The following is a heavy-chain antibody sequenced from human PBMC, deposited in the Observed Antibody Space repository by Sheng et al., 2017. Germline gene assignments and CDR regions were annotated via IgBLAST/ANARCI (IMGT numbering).Heavy chain of an antibody. D-gene: IGHD2-8*01. V-gene: IGHV3-66*01. CDR1: TFNVSNNY. CDR2: IYAGGST. CDR3: ARALRARGNAPDY. J-gene: IGHJ4*02. Sequence: EVQPVESGGGLVQPGGSLRLSCAASTFNVSNNYMSWVRQAPGKGLEWVSVIYAGGSTYYADFVKGRFTISRDTSKNTVYLQMNSLRAEDTAMYYCARALRARGNAPDYWGQGTLVTVSS.